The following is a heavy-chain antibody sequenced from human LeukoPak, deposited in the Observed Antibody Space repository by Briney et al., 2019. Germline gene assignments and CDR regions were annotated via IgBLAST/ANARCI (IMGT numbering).Heavy chain of an antibody. D-gene: IGHD5-12*01. V-gene: IGHV3-30-3*01. CDR2: ISYDGSNK. CDR3: ARDGYSGYDYGYGMDV. J-gene: IGHJ6*02. Sequence: PGRSLRLSCAASGFTFSSYAMHWVRQAPGKGLEWVAVISYDGSNKYYADSVKGRFTISRDNSKNTLYLQMNSLRAEDTAVYYCARDGYSGYDYGYGMDVWGQGTTVTVSS. CDR1: GFTFSSYA.